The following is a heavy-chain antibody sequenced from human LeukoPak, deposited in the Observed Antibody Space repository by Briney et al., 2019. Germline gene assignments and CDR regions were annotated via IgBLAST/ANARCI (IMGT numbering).Heavy chain of an antibody. CDR2: ISYDGRNK. D-gene: IGHD3-10*01. Sequence: GGSLRLSCAASGFTFSSQGIHWVRQAPGKGLEWVAVISYDGRNKYYGDSVKGRFTISRDNSKNTLYLQMNSLRAEDTAVYYCASFMDYYGSGSYQSDAFDIWGQGTMVTVSS. CDR1: GFTFSSQG. CDR3: ASFMDYYGSGSYQSDAFDI. V-gene: IGHV3-30*03. J-gene: IGHJ3*02.